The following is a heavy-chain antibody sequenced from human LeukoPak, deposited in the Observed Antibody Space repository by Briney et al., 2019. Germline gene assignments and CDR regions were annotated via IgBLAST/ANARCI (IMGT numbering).Heavy chain of an antibody. D-gene: IGHD2-8*01. J-gene: IGHJ4*02. CDR2: IYPGDSAT. Sequence: SGESLKISCKGSGYSFSNFWITWVRQMPGKGLEWMGIIYPGDSATRYSPSFQGQATISADKSISTAYLQWSSLKASDTATYYGARRGHCIDDVCFGFDYWGQGTLVTVSS. V-gene: IGHV5-51*01. CDR3: ARRGHCIDDVCFGFDY. CDR1: GYSFSNFW.